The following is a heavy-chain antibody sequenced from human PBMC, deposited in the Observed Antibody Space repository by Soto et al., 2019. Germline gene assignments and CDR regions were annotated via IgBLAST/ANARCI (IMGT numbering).Heavy chain of an antibody. Sequence: SETLSLTCTVSGGSISSGGYYWSWIRQHPGKGLEWIGYIYYSGSTYYNPSLKSRVTISVDTSKNQFSLKLSSVTAADAAVYYCARDLYDCSGGSCYSVVFGMDVWGQGTTVTVSS. J-gene: IGHJ6*02. CDR3: ARDLYDCSGGSCYSVVFGMDV. V-gene: IGHV4-31*03. CDR2: IYYSGST. D-gene: IGHD2-15*01. CDR1: GGSISSGGYY.